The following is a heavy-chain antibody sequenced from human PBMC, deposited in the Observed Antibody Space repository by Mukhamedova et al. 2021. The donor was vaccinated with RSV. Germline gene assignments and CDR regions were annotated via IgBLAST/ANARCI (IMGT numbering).Heavy chain of an antibody. J-gene: IGHJ4*02. CDR3: AFTSGSYPYYFDY. Sequence: EYMGIIYPGDSDTRYSPSFQGQVTISADKSISTAYLQWSSLKASDTAMYYCAFTSGSYPYYFDYWGQGTLVTVSS. V-gene: IGHV5-51*01. D-gene: IGHD1-26*01. CDR2: IYPGDSDT.